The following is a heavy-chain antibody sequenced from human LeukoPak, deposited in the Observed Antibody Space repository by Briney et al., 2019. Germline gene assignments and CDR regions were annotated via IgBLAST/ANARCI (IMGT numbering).Heavy chain of an antibody. Sequence: GGSLRLSCVVSGFTFKGAWMTWVRQAPGKGLEWVSAISDRGDRTWDADSVKGRVTISRDNYKNTLFLQMNSLRAEDTAIYYCAKDSYDSSGSRYDYWGQGTLVTVSS. V-gene: IGHV3-23*01. CDR2: ISDRGDRT. CDR1: GFTFKGAW. J-gene: IGHJ4*02. D-gene: IGHD3-22*01. CDR3: AKDSYDSSGSRYDY.